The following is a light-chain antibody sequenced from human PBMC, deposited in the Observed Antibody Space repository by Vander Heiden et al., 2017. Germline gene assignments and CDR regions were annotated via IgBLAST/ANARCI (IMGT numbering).Light chain of an antibody. V-gene: IGKV3-15*01. CDR3: QQYDKWPLT. J-gene: IGKJ1*01. CDR2: GAS. Sequence: EIVMTQSPATLSVSPGERATVSCRACQSLSGHLAWYQQTSGQAPRLLIHGASTRAAGIPARFSGSGSGTEFSLTISGLQSEDFAVYFCQQYDKWPLTFGQGTRVEIK. CDR1: QSLSGH.